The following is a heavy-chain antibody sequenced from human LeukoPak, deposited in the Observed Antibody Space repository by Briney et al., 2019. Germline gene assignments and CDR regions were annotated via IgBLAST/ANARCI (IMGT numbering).Heavy chain of an antibody. CDR3: ARDRSQLRPPYYYYGLDV. CDR2: ISAYNGNT. V-gene: IGHV1-18*01. J-gene: IGHJ6*02. D-gene: IGHD2-2*01. Sequence: ASVKVSCKASGYTFTSYGISWVRQAPGQGLEWMGWISAYNGNTNYAQKLQGRVTMTTDTSTSTAYMELRSLRSDDTAVYYCARDRSQLRPPYYYYGLDVWGQGTTVTVSS. CDR1: GYTFTSYG.